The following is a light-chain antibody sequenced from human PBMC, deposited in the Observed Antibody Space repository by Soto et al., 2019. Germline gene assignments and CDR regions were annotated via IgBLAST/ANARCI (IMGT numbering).Light chain of an antibody. V-gene: IGKV1-5*01. CDR2: DAS. Sequence: DIQMTQSPSTLSASVGDRVTITCRASQSISSWLACYQQKPGKAPKLLIYDASSVESGVPSRFNGSRAGKEVTLTITSLQRNDFAAYFRQLNNSYSRPTLRGGTKVQLK. CDR1: QSISSW. J-gene: IGKJ4*01. CDR3: QLNNSYSRPT.